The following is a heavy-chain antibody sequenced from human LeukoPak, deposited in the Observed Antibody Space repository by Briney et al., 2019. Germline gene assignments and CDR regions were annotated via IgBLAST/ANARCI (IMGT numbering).Heavy chain of an antibody. CDR3: ARDGGIIRFGGRDV. D-gene: IGHD3-16*01. CDR1: GFTFSSYW. Sequence: GGSLRLSCAASGFTFSSYWMSWVRQAPGKGLEWVANMNRDGSEKNYVDSIKGRFTISRDNAANSLYLQMNSLRVEDAAVYYCARDGGIIRFGGRDVWGQGTTVIVS. CDR2: MNRDGSEK. V-gene: IGHV3-7*01. J-gene: IGHJ6*02.